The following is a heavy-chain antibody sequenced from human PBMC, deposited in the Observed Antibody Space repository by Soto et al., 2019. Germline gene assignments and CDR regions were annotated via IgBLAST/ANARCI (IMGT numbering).Heavy chain of an antibody. CDR2: IYHSGTT. CDR1: GSSIGSGGYY. Sequence: PSETLSLTCTVSGSSIGSGGYYWTWIRQYPGRGLEWIGNIYHSGTTNYNPSLQSRVTISLGTSKTQFSLRLSSVTAADTAVYYCARDDWEKGGMDVWGPGTTVTVSS. D-gene: IGHD1-26*01. V-gene: IGHV4-31*03. J-gene: IGHJ6*02. CDR3: ARDDWEKGGMDV.